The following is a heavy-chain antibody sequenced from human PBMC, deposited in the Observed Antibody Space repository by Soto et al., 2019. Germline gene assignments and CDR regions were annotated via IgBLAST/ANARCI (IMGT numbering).Heavy chain of an antibody. CDR3: GGDFVRGSCNDY. CDR2: ISSSGSTI. J-gene: IGHJ4*01. D-gene: IGHD2-15*01. V-gene: IGHV3-11*01. CDR1: GFTFSDYY. Sequence: QVQLVESGGGLVKPGGSLRLSCAASGFTFSDYYMSWIRQAPGKGLEWVSYISSSGSTIYYADSVKGRFTSSRDNAKHSLYLQMNSLRAEDTAVYYCGGDFVRGSCNDYWGQGTLVTVSS.